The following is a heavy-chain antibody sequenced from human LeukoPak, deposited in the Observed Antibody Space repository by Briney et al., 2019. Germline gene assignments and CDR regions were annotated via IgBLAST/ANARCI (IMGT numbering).Heavy chain of an antibody. CDR2: ISAYNGNT. CDR3: ARALQRYCSSPSCHAFDI. J-gene: IGHJ3*02. V-gene: IGHV1-18*01. Sequence: ASVKVSCKASGYTFTSYGISWVRQAPGQGLEWMGWISAYNGNTNYAQKLQGRVTMTTDTSTSTAYMELRSLRSDDTAVYYCARALQRYCSSPSCHAFDIWGQGTMVTVSS. D-gene: IGHD2-2*01. CDR1: GYTFTSYG.